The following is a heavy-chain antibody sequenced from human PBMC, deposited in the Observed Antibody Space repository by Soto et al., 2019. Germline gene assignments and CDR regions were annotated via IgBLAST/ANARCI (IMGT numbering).Heavy chain of an antibody. CDR1: GYTFTSYD. CDR3: ARPGYSSSWYYYYYYGMDV. Sequence: ASVKVSCKASGYTFTSYDINWVRQATGQGLEWMGWMNPNSGNTGYAQKFQGRVTMTRNTSISTAYMELSSLRSEDTAVYYCARPGYSSSWYYYYYYGMDVWGQGTTVTVSS. J-gene: IGHJ6*02. V-gene: IGHV1-8*01. D-gene: IGHD6-13*01. CDR2: MNPNSGNT.